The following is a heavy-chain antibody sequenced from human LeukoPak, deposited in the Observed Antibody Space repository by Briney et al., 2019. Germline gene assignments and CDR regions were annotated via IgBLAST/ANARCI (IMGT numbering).Heavy chain of an antibody. CDR3: ARDRHWTNDWVFDY. CDR2: IYYNGYT. Sequence: SETLSLTCTVSGGSIGTYYWSWIRQPPGKGLEWIGYIYYNGYTDYNPSLKSRVTISLHTSKNQFSLKLSSVNAADTAVYYCARDRHWTNDWVFDYWGQGTLVTVSS. V-gene: IGHV4-59*01. D-gene: IGHD1/OR15-1a*01. J-gene: IGHJ4*02. CDR1: GGSIGTYY.